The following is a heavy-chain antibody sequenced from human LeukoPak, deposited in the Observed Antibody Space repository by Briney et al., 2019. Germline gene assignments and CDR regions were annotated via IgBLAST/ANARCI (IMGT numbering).Heavy chain of an antibody. V-gene: IGHV3-7*05. CDR3: TRDASGDTSSGPRMDV. CDR1: AFTFRTYW. J-gene: IGHJ6*02. CDR2: IKPDGSEK. Sequence: GGSLRLSCAASAFTFRTYWMSWVRQAPGKGLEWVAMIKPDGSEKYYVDSVKGLFTISRDNAKNSLYLQMTSLRAEDTAVYYCTRDASGDTSSGPRMDVCGQGTTVTVS. D-gene: IGHD1-26*01.